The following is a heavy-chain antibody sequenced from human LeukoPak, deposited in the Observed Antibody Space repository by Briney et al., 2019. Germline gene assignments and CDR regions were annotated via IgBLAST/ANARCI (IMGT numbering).Heavy chain of an antibody. J-gene: IGHJ4*02. CDR3: ARQTYGYSSGYRTRGLSFDY. CDR1: GGSISSYY. D-gene: IGHD5-18*01. Sequence: PSETLSLTCTVSGGSISSYYWNWIRQPPRKGLEWLGYIYYSGGTNYNPPLKSRVTISVNTSKNQFSLKLSSVTAADTAVYYCARQTYGYSSGYRTRGLSFDYWGQGTLVTVSS. CDR2: IYYSGGT. V-gene: IGHV4-59*08.